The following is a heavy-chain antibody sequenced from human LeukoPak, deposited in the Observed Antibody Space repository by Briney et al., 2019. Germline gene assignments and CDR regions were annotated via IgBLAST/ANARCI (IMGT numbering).Heavy chain of an antibody. CDR1: GFTFSSNA. CDR2: ISGSGGST. J-gene: IGHJ4*02. Sequence: PGGSLRLSCAAFGFTFSSNAMSWVRQAPGKGLEWVSAISGSGGSTYYADSVKGRFTLSRDNSKNTLYLQMNSLRAEDTAVYYCAKDRGGWYVPDYWGQGTLVTVSS. D-gene: IGHD6-19*01. CDR3: AKDRGGWYVPDY. V-gene: IGHV3-23*01.